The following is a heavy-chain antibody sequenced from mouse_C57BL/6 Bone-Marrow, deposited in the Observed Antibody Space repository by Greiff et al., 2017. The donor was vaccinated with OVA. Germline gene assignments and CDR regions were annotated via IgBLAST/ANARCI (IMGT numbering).Heavy chain of an antibody. CDR2: IYPRSGNT. J-gene: IGHJ2*01. CDR1: GYTFTSYG. D-gene: IGHD1-1*01. Sequence: VQLQQSGAELARPGASVKLSCKASGYTFTSYGISWVKQRTGQGLEWIGEIYPRSGNTYYNEKFKGKATLTADKSSSTAYMELRSLTSEDSAVYFCAAYYYGSVLDDWGQGTTLTVSS. CDR3: AAYYYGSVLDD. V-gene: IGHV1-81*01.